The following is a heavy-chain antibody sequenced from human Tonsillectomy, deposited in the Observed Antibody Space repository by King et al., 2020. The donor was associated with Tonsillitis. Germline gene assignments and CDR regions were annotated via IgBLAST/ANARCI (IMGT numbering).Heavy chain of an antibody. V-gene: IGHV3-49*04. D-gene: IGHD4-17*01. Sequence: QLVQSGGGLVQPGRSLRLSCTASGFTFGDFVMSWVRQAPGKGLECVGFIRSKAYGGASEYAASVKGRFTISRDDSKSIAYLQMNSLKTEDTAVYYCTRDLPAGDYLTYALDIWGQGTMVTVSS. CDR1: GFTFGDFV. CDR2: IRSKAYGGAS. CDR3: TRDLPAGDYLTYALDI. J-gene: IGHJ3*02.